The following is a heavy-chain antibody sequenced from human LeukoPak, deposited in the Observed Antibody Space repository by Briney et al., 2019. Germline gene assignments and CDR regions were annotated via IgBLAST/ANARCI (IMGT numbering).Heavy chain of an antibody. D-gene: IGHD1-26*01. Sequence: PGGSLRLSCAASGFTFNNYGMHWVRQAPGKGLEWVALISYDGSDAYYADSVKGRFTISRDNSKNTPFLQMISLRPDDTAVYYCAKSHANSGTYHSFFDYWGQGTLVTVSS. J-gene: IGHJ4*02. CDR3: AKSHANSGTYHSFFDY. CDR2: ISYDGSDA. V-gene: IGHV3-30*18. CDR1: GFTFNNYG.